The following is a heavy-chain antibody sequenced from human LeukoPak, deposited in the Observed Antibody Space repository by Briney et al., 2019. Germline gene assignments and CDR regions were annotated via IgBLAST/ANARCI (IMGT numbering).Heavy chain of an antibody. Sequence: GGSLRLSCAASGLTFSTHWMHWVRQAPGKGLVWVSRINNDGRTTYYADSVKGRFTISRDNGKDTLYLQMNSLRAEDTAVYYCARELWWASDHWGQGTLVTVSS. CDR2: INNDGRTT. V-gene: IGHV3-74*01. J-gene: IGHJ4*02. D-gene: IGHD4/OR15-4a*01. CDR3: ARELWWASDH. CDR1: GLTFSTHW.